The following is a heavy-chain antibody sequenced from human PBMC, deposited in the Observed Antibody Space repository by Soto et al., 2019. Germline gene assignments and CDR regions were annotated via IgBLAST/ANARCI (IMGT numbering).Heavy chain of an antibody. Sequence: ETLSLTCTVSGDSIRNYFWSWIRQPAGKGLEWIGRIYTSGSSNYNPSLKSRLTMSVDTSKNQVSLNLRSVTAADTAVYYCARDPGTSMIENYYNGMDVWGRGTTVTVSS. CDR3: ARDPGTSMIENYYNGMDV. V-gene: IGHV4-4*07. CDR2: IYTSGSS. CDR1: GDSIRNYF. D-gene: IGHD3-16*01. J-gene: IGHJ6*02.